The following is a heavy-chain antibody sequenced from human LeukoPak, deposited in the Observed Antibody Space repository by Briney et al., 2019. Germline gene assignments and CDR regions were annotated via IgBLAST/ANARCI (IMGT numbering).Heavy chain of an antibody. V-gene: IGHV5-51*01. D-gene: IGHD2-2*01. Sequence: GESLKISCKGSGYSFTSYWIGWVRQMPGKGLEWMGIIYPGDSDTRYSPSFQGQVTISADKSISTAYLQWSSLKASDTATYYCARPALYCSSTVCPPYMDVWGKGTTVTVSS. CDR2: IYPGDSDT. CDR1: GYSFTSYW. J-gene: IGHJ6*03. CDR3: ARPALYCSSTVCPPYMDV.